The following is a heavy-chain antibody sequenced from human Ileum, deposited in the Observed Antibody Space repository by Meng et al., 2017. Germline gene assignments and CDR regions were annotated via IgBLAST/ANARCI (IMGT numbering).Heavy chain of an antibody. Sequence: QLQDAVPGLLNSSQNLSLTCTVSGGSISISNWWTWVRQPPGKGLEWIGEIYHTGGTNYNPSLKMRVTISVDKSKNHFSLEVTSVTAADTAVDYCARVGCASVSCYGDSCVDCWGQGILVTVSS. J-gene: IGHJ4*02. CDR1: GGSISISNW. CDR3: ARVGCASVSCYGDSCVDC. CDR2: IYHTGGT. D-gene: IGHD2-15*01. V-gene: IGHV4-4*02.